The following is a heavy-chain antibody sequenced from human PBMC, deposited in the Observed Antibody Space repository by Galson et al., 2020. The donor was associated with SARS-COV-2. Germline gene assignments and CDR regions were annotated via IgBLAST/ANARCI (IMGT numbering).Heavy chain of an antibody. D-gene: IGHD3-9*01. V-gene: IGHV1-2*02. J-gene: IGHJ6*02. Sequence: ASVKVSCKASGYTFTDYYIHWVRQAPGQGLEWMGWSNPKRGGTNYAQKFEGRVTMTRDTSITTAYMELSRLRADDTAVYYCARLRYYDVLAGYIVDAWGQGPMVTVSS. CDR1: GYTFTDYY. CDR3: ARLRYYDVLAGYIVDA. CDR2: SNPKRGGT.